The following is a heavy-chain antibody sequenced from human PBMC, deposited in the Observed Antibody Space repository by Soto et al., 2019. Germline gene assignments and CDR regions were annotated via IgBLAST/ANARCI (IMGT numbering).Heavy chain of an antibody. CDR1: GFTFSHYW. CDR2: INSDGSVS. Sequence: EVQLVESGGGLVQPGGSLRLSCAASGFTFSHYWMYWVRQAPGNGLVWVSRINSDGSVSSYADSVKGRLTISRDNVKNTLYLQMDSLRAEDTAVYYCARGDCVGGTCYSLAGSFYYYMDVWGKGTTVTVFS. V-gene: IGHV3-74*01. J-gene: IGHJ6*03. CDR3: ARGDCVGGTCYSLAGSFYYYMDV. D-gene: IGHD2-15*01.